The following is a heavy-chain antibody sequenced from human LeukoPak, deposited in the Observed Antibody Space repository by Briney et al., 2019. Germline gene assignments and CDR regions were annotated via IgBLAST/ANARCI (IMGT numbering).Heavy chain of an antibody. Sequence: SETLSLTCTVSGGSVSSGSYYWSWIRQPPGKGLEWIGYIYYSGSTNYNPSLKSRVTISVDTSKNQFSLKLSSVTAADTAVYYCARGPSSGYSYGWGQGTLVTVSS. J-gene: IGHJ4*02. CDR2: IYYSGST. CDR1: GGSVSSGSYY. V-gene: IGHV4-61*01. CDR3: ARGPSSGYSYG. D-gene: IGHD5-18*01.